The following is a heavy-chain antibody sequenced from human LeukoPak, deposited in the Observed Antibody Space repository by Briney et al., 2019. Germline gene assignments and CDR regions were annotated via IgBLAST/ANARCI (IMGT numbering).Heavy chain of an antibody. CDR3: AREHYYDFWSGYFPDAFEI. CDR2: IKQDGSEK. J-gene: IGHJ3*02. D-gene: IGHD3-3*01. CDR1: GFTVSSNY. V-gene: IGHV3-7*01. Sequence: PGGSLRLSCAASGFTVSSNYVSWVRQAPGKGLEWVANIKQDGSEKYYVDSVKGRFTISRDNAKNSLYLQMNSLRAEDTAVYYCAREHYYDFWSGYFPDAFEIWGQGTMVTVSS.